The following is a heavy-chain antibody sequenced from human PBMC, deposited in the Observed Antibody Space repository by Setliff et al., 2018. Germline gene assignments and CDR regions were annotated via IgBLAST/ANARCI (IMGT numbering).Heavy chain of an antibody. J-gene: IGHJ4*02. CDR2: INTNTGNP. D-gene: IGHD2-2*01. CDR3: ARIVCSSTSCSRFGY. V-gene: IGHV7-4-1*02. Sequence: ASVKVSCKVSGYTLTELSMHWVRQAPGQGLEWLGWINTNTGNPTYAQGFTGRFVFSLDTSVSTAYLQISSLKAEDTAVYYCARIVCSSTSCSRFGYWGQGTLVTVSS. CDR1: GYTLTELS.